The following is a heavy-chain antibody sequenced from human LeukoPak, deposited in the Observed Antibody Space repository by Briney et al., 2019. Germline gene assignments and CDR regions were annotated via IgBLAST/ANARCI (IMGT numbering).Heavy chain of an antibody. Sequence: GGSLRLSCAASGFTFSSYAMSWVRQAPGKGLEWVSAISGSGGSTYYADSVKGRFTISRDNSKNTLYLQMNSLRAEDTAVYYCAKDHIRLQFTYYFDYWGQGTLVTVSS. CDR2: ISGSGGST. CDR1: GFTFSSYA. CDR3: AKDHIRLQFTYYFDY. J-gene: IGHJ4*02. D-gene: IGHD5-24*01. V-gene: IGHV3-23*01.